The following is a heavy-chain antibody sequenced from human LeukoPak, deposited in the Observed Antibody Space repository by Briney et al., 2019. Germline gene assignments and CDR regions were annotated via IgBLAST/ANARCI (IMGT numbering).Heavy chain of an antibody. D-gene: IGHD3-9*01. CDR3: ARDHWLFSSKTWYYYGMDV. V-gene: IGHV4-59*01. CDR1: GGSISGYY. CDR2: IDPSGSA. J-gene: IGHJ6*02. Sequence: SETLSLTCTVSGGSISGYYWSWIRQPPGKGLEWIGYIDPSGSASYNPSLKSRVTIFVDTSKNLFSLILTSVSASDTAIYYCARDHWLFSSKTWYYYGMDVWGQGTTVTVSS.